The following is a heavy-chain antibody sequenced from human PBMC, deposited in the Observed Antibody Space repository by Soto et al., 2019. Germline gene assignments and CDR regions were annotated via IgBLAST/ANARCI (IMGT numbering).Heavy chain of an antibody. CDR1: GDTFTSYG. J-gene: IGHJ6*02. CDR2: ISAYNGNT. V-gene: IGHV1-18*01. D-gene: IGHD6-19*01. CDR3: ARDLSIAVAADYHDSGMDV. Sequence: DSVKGSCKASGDTFTSYGISWVRQAPGQGLEWMGWISAYNGNTNYAQKLQGRVTMTTDTSTSTAYMELRSLRSDDTAVYYCARDLSIAVAADYHDSGMDVWGQGNTVTVFS.